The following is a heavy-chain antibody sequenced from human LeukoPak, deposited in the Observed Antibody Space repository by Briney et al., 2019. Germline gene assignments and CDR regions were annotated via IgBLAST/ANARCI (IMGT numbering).Heavy chain of an antibody. Sequence: SETLSLTCTVSGGSIRSYYWSWIRQPAGKGLEWIGRIYTSGSTNYNPSLKSRVTISVDTSKNQFSLKLSSVTAADTAVYYCARDVGYYDSSGYYPYYFDYWGQGTLVTVSS. V-gene: IGHV4-4*07. J-gene: IGHJ4*02. CDR1: GGSIRSYY. D-gene: IGHD3-22*01. CDR2: IYTSGST. CDR3: ARDVGYYDSSGYYPYYFDY.